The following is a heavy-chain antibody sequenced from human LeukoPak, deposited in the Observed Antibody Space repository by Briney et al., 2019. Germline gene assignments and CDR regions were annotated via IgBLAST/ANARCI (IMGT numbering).Heavy chain of an antibody. CDR3: AGHGYYYYTSGYFGY. Sequence: SETLSLTCTVSGGSISSSLYYWGWLRQPPGKGLEWIGSTYYSGTTYYKPSLKSRVSVSVDTSKNQLSLNLTSVTAADTALYYCAGHGYYYYTSGYFGYWGQGILVTVSS. CDR2: TYYSGTT. V-gene: IGHV4-39*01. D-gene: IGHD3-22*01. J-gene: IGHJ4*02. CDR1: GGSISSSLYY.